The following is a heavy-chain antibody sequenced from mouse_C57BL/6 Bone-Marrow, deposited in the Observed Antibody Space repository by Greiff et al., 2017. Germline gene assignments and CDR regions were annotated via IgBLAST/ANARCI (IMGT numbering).Heavy chain of an antibody. J-gene: IGHJ1*03. Sequence: VQLQQSGAELVRPGASVKLSCTASGFNIKDDYMHWVKQRPEQGLEWIGWIDPENGDTEYASKFQGKATITADTSSNTAYLQLSSLTSEDTAVYYCTRITTVVGDWYFDVWGTGTTVTVSS. CDR3: TRITTVVGDWYFDV. D-gene: IGHD1-1*01. CDR1: GFNIKDDY. V-gene: IGHV14-4*01. CDR2: IDPENGDT.